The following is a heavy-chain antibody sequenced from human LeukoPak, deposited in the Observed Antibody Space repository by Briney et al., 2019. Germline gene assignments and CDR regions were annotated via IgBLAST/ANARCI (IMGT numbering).Heavy chain of an antibody. CDR3: GRVPRTTHAFDV. CDR2: ISWNSGSI. D-gene: IGHD1-1*01. Sequence: GGSLRLSCAASGFTFDDYAMHWVRQAPGKGLEWVSGISWNSGSIGYADSVKGRFTISRDNAKNSLYLQMNSLRAEDTAVYYCGRVPRTTHAFDVWGQGTMVTVSS. J-gene: IGHJ3*01. CDR1: GFTFDDYA. V-gene: IGHV3-9*01.